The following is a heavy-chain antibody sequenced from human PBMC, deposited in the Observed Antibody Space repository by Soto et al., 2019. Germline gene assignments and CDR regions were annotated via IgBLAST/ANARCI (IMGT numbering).Heavy chain of an antibody. CDR3: ARNAFDGYFDY. D-gene: IGHD1-1*01. J-gene: IGHJ4*02. CDR2: MNPNSGNT. CDR1: GYXXTSYX. V-gene: IGHV1-8*01. Sequence: ASVKVSCKASGYXXTSYXXNWVRQATGQGLEWMGWMNPNSGNTGYAQKFQGRVTMTRNTSISTAYMELSSLRSDDTAVYYCARNAFDGYFDYWGQGTLVTVSS.